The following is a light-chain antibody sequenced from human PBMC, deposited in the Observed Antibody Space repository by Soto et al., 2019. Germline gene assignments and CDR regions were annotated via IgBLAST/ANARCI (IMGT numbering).Light chain of an antibody. Sequence: EIQMTQSPSTLSGSVGDRVTITCRASQTISSWLAWYQQKPVKAPKLLIYKASTLKSGVPSRFSGSGSGTEFTLTISSLQPDDFATYYCQHYNIYSEASGQGTKVDIK. CDR2: KAS. CDR3: QHYNIYSEA. J-gene: IGKJ1*01. CDR1: QTISSW. V-gene: IGKV1-5*03.